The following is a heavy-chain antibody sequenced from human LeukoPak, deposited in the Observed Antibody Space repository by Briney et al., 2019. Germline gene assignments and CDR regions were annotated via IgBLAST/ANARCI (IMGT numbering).Heavy chain of an antibody. Sequence: ASVKVSCKASGGTFSSYAISWVRQAPGQGLEWMGGIIPIFGTANYAQKFQGRVTITADKSTSTAYMELSSLRSEDTAVYYCARDSPTGDDYYYYYMDVWGKGTTVTVSS. CDR1: GGTFSSYA. J-gene: IGHJ6*03. CDR2: IIPIFGTA. D-gene: IGHD7-27*01. V-gene: IGHV1-69*06. CDR3: ARDSPTGDDYYYYYMDV.